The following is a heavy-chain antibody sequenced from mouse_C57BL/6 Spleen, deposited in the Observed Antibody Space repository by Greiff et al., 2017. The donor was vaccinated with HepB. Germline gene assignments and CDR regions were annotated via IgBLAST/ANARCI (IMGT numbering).Heavy chain of an antibody. Sequence: QVQLKQPGAELVRPGTSVKLSCKASGYTFTSYWMHWVKQRPGQGLEWIGVIDPSDSYTNYNQKFKGKATLTVDTSSSTAYMQLSSLTSEDSAVYYCARTPNYFDYWGQGTTLTVSS. V-gene: IGHV1-59*01. CDR3: ARTPNYFDY. CDR1: GYTFTSYW. CDR2: IDPSDSYT. J-gene: IGHJ2*01.